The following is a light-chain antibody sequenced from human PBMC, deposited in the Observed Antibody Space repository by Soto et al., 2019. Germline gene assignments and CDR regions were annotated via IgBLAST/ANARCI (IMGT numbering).Light chain of an antibody. CDR3: QQNFSIPIT. Sequence: EIQMTQSPSSLSASVGDRVTITCRASQSISSYLNWYQQKPGKAPDLLIYAASSLKSGVPSRFSGSGSGTHFTLTITGLQPADFATYYCQQNFSIPITFGQGTRLE. J-gene: IGKJ5*01. CDR2: AAS. V-gene: IGKV1-39*01. CDR1: QSISSY.